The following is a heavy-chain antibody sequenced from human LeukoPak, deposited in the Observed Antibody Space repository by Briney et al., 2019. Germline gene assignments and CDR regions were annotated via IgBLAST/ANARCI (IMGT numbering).Heavy chain of an antibody. V-gene: IGHV1-18*01. J-gene: IGHJ4*02. CDR2: ISAYNGNT. CDR3: ARDRTIQDYFDY. Sequence: ASVKVSCKASGYTFTSYGISWVRQAPGQGLEWMGWISAYNGNTNYAQKLQGRVTMTTGTSTSTAYMELRSLRSDDTAVYYCARDRTIQDYFDYWGQGTLVTVSS. D-gene: IGHD5-24*01. CDR1: GYTFTSYG.